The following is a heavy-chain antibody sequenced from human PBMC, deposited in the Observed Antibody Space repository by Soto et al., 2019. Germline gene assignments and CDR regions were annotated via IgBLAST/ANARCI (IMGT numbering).Heavy chain of an antibody. CDR2: INHRGHT. CDR3: ARGSPFFRGHDYVWGSYRLPYFDY. V-gene: IGHV4-34*01. CDR1: GGFLNDHY. Sequence: SETLSLTCTVYGGFLNDHYWNWIRQPRGKGLEWIGEINHRGHTKYDPSLNSRVTISADRSKTQFSVNRSSLTAADTAVYYCARGSPFFRGHDYVWGSYRLPYFDYWGQGTLVTVSS. J-gene: IGHJ4*02. D-gene: IGHD3-16*02.